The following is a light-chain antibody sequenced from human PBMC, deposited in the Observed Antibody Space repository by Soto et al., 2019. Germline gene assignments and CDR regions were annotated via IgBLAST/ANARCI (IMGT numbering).Light chain of an antibody. V-gene: IGKV3-20*01. CDR1: QTVANNA. Sequence: EIVLTQSPGTLSSSPGERATLSCRASQTVANNALAWYQQKPGQAPRLLIFGASSRATAIPDRFSGSGSGTDFTLSISRLEPEDFAVYYCQQYGDSRTFGQGTKVDIK. CDR3: QQYGDSRT. J-gene: IGKJ1*01. CDR2: GAS.